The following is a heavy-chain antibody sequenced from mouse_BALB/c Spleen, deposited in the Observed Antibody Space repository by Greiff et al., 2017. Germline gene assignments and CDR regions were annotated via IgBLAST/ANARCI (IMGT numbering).Heavy chain of an antibody. CDR3: ASTVERGYYYAMDY. CDR1: GFNIKDTY. Sequence: EVQLQESGAELVKPGASVKLSCTASGFNIKDTYMHWVKQRPEQGLEWIGRIDPANGNTKYDPKFQGKATITADTSSNTAYLQLSSLTSEDTAVYYCASTVERGYYYAMDYWGQGTSVTVSS. CDR2: IDPANGNT. J-gene: IGHJ4*01. V-gene: IGHV14-3*02. D-gene: IGHD1-1*01.